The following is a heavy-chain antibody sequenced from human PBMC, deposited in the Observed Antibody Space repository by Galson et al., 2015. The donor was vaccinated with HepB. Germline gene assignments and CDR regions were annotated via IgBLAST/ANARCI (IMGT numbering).Heavy chain of an antibody. V-gene: IGHV3-21*01. CDR2: ISSSSSYI. J-gene: IGHJ4*02. D-gene: IGHD2/OR15-2a*01. Sequence: SLRLSCAASGFTFSSYSMNWVRQAPGKGLEWVSSISSSSSYIYYADSVKGRFTISRDNSKNTLYLQMNSLRAEDTAVYYCAKDGSMAFDYWGQGTLVTVSS. CDR1: GFTFSSYS. CDR3: AKDGSMAFDY.